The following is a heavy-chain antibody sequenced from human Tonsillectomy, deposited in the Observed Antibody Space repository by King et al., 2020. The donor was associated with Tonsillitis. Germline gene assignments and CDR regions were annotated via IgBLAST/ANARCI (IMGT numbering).Heavy chain of an antibody. Sequence: IQLVQSGAEVKKPGASVKVSCKASGYTFSSYGISWVRQAPGQGLEWMGGISTYNGHTNFAQNLRGRITMTTDTSTSTAYMELRSLRSDDTAIYYCARNSGSGWYYYYGMDVWGQGTTVTVSS. V-gene: IGHV1-18*01. D-gene: IGHD6-19*01. J-gene: IGHJ6*02. CDR2: ISTYNGHT. CDR3: ARNSGSGWYYYYGMDV. CDR1: GYTFSSYG.